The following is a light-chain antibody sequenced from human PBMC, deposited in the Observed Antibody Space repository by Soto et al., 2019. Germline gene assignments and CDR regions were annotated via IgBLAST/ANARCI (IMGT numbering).Light chain of an antibody. CDR1: SSDVGGYKY. V-gene: IGLV2-14*03. Sequence: QSALTQPASVSGSPGQSIAISCTGSSSDVGGYKYVSWYQQHPGKAPKLMIYDVSNRPSGVSDRFSGSKSGNTASLTISGLQAEDEADYYCSSYTSSSLHVFGTGTMVTVL. CDR3: SSYTSSSLHV. CDR2: DVS. J-gene: IGLJ1*01.